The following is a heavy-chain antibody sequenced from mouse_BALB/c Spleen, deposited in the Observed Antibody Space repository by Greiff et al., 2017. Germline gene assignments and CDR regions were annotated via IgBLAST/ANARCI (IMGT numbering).Heavy chain of an antibody. D-gene: IGHD2-3*01. J-gene: IGHJ4*01. CDR1: GYSFTSYW. V-gene: IGHV1-5*01. Sequence: VQLQQSGTVLARPGASVKMSCKASGYSFTSYWMHWVKQRPGQGLEWIGAIYPGNSDTSYNQKFKGKAKLTAVTSASTAYMELSSLTNEDSAVYYCTRGGLLPYAMDYWGQGTSVTVSS. CDR3: TRGGLLPYAMDY. CDR2: IYPGNSDT.